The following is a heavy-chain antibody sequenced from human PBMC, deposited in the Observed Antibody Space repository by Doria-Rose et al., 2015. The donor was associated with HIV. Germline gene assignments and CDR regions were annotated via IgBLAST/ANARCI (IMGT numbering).Heavy chain of an antibody. CDR3: ARDPGDLDAFDI. J-gene: IGHJ3*02. Sequence: QVQLQESGPGLVKPSETLSLTCTVSGDSIRSYYWSWIRQPPGKGLEWIGCIYYSGSTNYNPSLESRVTISVDTSKSQFSLKLSSVTAADTAVYYCARDPGDLDAFDIWGQGTMVTVSS. CDR1: GDSIRSYY. V-gene: IGHV4-59*01. CDR2: IYYSGST. D-gene: IGHD7-27*01.